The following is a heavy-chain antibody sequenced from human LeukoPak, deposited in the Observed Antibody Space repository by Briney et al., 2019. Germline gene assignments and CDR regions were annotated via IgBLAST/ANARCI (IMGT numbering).Heavy chain of an antibody. V-gene: IGHV4-34*01. CDR1: GGSFSGYY. Sequence: SETLSLTCAVYGGSFSGYYWSWIRQPPGKGLEWIGEINHSGSTNYNPSLKSRVTISVDTSKNQFSLKLSSVTAADTAVYYCARRNRYYGSGSYRSLSVLPGANWFDPWGQGTLVTVSS. CDR3: ARRNRYYGSGSYRSLSVLPGANWFDP. CDR2: INHSGST. J-gene: IGHJ5*02. D-gene: IGHD3-10*01.